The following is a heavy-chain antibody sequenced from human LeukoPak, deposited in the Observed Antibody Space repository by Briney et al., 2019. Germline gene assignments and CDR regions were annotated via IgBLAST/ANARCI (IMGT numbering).Heavy chain of an antibody. Sequence: SETLSLTCTVSGGSISSYYWNWIRQPPGKGLEWIRYIYYSGNTNYNPSLKSRVTISLDTSKKQFSLKLSSVTAADTAVYYCARDRADGYNTFDYWGQGTLVTVSS. V-gene: IGHV4-59*01. CDR1: GGSISSYY. CDR3: ARDRADGYNTFDY. D-gene: IGHD5-24*01. CDR2: IYYSGNT. J-gene: IGHJ4*02.